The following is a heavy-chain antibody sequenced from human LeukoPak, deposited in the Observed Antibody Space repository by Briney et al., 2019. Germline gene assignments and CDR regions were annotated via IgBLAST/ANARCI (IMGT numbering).Heavy chain of an antibody. J-gene: IGHJ4*02. Sequence: ASVKVSCKASGYTFTGYHMHWVRQAPGQGLEWMGRIDPNSGDTNYAQKFQGRVTMTRDTSISTAYMELSRLRSDDTAVFYCARDYCSSTSCLFNYWGQGTLVTVSS. V-gene: IGHV1-2*06. CDR2: IDPNSGDT. CDR1: GYTFTGYH. D-gene: IGHD2-2*01. CDR3: ARDYCSSTSCLFNY.